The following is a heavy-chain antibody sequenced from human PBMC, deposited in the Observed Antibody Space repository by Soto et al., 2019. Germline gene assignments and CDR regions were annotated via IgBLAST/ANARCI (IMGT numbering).Heavy chain of an antibody. CDR1: GDSISGPSF. V-gene: IGHV4-4*02. J-gene: IGHJ5*02. CDR2: VFHSGIA. D-gene: IGHD3-22*01. CDR3: ARDGLETADSYYNRWFDP. Sequence: PSETLSLTCAVSGDSISGPSFYNWVRQSPGKGLEWIGEVFHSGIANYNPSLKHRVTMSVDKSNNQFSLRLTSVTAADTAVYYCARDGLETADSYYNRWFDPWGQGALVTVSS.